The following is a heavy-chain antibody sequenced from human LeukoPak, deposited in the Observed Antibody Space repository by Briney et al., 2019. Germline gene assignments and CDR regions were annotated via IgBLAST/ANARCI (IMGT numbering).Heavy chain of an antibody. J-gene: IGHJ4*02. CDR3: VRDGQQLVLDY. Sequence: SETLSLTCTVSGGSISSYYWSWIRQPPGKGLEWIGYIYYSGSTNYNPSLKSRVTISVDTSKNQFSLKLSSVTAADTAVYYCVRDGQQLVLDYWGQGTLVTVSS. D-gene: IGHD6-13*01. V-gene: IGHV4-59*12. CDR1: GGSISSYY. CDR2: IYYSGST.